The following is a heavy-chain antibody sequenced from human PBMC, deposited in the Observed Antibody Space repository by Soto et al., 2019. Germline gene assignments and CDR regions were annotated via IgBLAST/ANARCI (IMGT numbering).Heavy chain of an antibody. D-gene: IGHD6-6*01. CDR3: ERAVAARYWFDP. CDR1: GGTFSSYA. CDR2: IIPIFGTA. Sequence: QVQLVQSGAEVKKPGSSVKVSCKASGGTFSSYAISWVRQAPGQGLEWMGGIIPIFGTANYAQKFQGRVTITADEPTSTAYVELSSLRSEDTAVYYCERAVAARYWFDPWGQGTLVTVSS. J-gene: IGHJ5*02. V-gene: IGHV1-69*01.